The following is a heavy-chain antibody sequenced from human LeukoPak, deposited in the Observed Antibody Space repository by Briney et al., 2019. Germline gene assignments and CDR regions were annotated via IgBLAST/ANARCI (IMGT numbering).Heavy chain of an antibody. CDR3: ARGWRYFDY. D-gene: IGHD5-24*01. Sequence: GGSLRLSCAASGFSFSSNSMNWVRQAPGKGLEWVSYISGSSSTIYYADSVKGRFTMSRDNAKNSLYLQMISLRAEGTAIYFCARGWRYFDYWGQGTLVTVSS. J-gene: IGHJ4*02. V-gene: IGHV3-48*04. CDR2: ISGSSSTI. CDR1: GFSFSSNS.